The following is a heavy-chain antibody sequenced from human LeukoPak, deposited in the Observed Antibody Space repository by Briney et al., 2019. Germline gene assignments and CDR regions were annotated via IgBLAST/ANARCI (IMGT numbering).Heavy chain of an antibody. CDR1: GGSFSGYY. Sequence: SETLSLTCAVYGGSFSGYYWSWIRQPPGKGLEWIGEINHSGSTNYNPSLKSRVTISVDTSKNQFSLKLSSVTAADTAVYYCAEGTLWFVGGGNFDYWGQGTLVTVSS. CDR2: INHSGST. CDR3: AEGTLWFVGGGNFDY. D-gene: IGHD3-10*01. V-gene: IGHV4-34*01. J-gene: IGHJ4*02.